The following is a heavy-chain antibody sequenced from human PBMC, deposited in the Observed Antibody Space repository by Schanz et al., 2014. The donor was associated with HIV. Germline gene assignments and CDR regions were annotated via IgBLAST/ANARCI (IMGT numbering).Heavy chain of an antibody. CDR2: INHSENT. J-gene: IGHJ4*02. V-gene: IGHV4-34*01. CDR1: GGSFSGYY. CDR3: ARDNDPYYYDSRGYYDRLFDY. D-gene: IGHD3-22*01. Sequence: QVQLQQWGAGLLRPSETLSLTCAVYGGSFSGYYWSWIRQPPGKGLEWIGAINHSENTNYNPSLNSRVTISLDNSKNQFSLKLTSVTAADTAVYYCARDNDPYYYDSRGYYDRLFDYWGQGTLVTVSS.